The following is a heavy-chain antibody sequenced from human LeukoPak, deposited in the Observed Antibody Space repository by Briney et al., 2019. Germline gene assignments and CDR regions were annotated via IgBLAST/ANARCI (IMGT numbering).Heavy chain of an antibody. CDR2: IYTSGST. CDR3: ARDSRSPGYFDY. J-gene: IGHJ4*02. V-gene: IGHV4-4*07. CDR1: GGSISSYY. Sequence: SETLSLTCTVSGGSISSYYWSWIRQPAVKGLEWIGRIYTSGSTNYNPSLKSRVTMSVDTSKDQFSLKLSSVTAADTAVYYCARDSRSPGYFDYWGQGTLVTVSS.